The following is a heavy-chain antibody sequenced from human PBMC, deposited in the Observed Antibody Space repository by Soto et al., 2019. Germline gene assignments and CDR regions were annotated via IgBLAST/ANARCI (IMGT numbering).Heavy chain of an antibody. CDR2: ISSSSSYI. CDR3: ARDRGAVATLDY. D-gene: IGHD6-19*01. J-gene: IGHJ4*02. CDR1: GFTFSSYS. Sequence: PVGSLRLSCAASGFTFSSYSMNWVRQAPGKGLEWVSSISSSSSYIYYADSVKGRFTISRDNAKNSLYLQMNSLRAEDTAVYYCARDRGAVATLDYWGQGTLVTVSS. V-gene: IGHV3-21*01.